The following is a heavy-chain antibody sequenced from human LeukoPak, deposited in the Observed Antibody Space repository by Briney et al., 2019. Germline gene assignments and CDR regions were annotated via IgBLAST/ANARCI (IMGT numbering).Heavy chain of an antibody. D-gene: IGHD3-16*01. Sequence: SETLSLTCAVYGGSFSGYYWGWIRQPPGKGLEWIGEINHSGSTNYNSSLKSRVTISVDTSKNQFSLNLSSVTAADTAVYYCARRWVYDKRAFDAWGQGTMVTVSS. CDR2: INHSGST. V-gene: IGHV4-34*01. CDR1: GGSFSGYY. J-gene: IGHJ3*01. CDR3: ARRWVYDKRAFDA.